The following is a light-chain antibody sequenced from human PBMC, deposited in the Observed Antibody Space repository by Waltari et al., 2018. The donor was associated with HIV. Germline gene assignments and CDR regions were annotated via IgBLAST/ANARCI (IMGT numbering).Light chain of an antibody. J-gene: IGKJ1*01. CDR3: HQSYSTPWT. V-gene: IGKV1-39*01. Sequence: IQMTQSPSSLSASVGATVTITCRTSQNIRNYVTWYQQKPGKAPQLLLYTAASLQSGVPSRFSGSGSGTDFSLNISSLQPEDFATYYCHQSYSTPWTFGQGTKVDLK. CDR2: TAA. CDR1: QNIRNY.